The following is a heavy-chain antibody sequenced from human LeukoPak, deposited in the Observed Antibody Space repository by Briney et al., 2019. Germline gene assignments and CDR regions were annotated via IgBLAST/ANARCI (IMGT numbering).Heavy chain of an antibody. J-gene: IGHJ4*02. Sequence: SETLSLTCAVYGGSFSNYYWGWIRQPPGKGLEWIGYIYYSGSTNYNPSLKSRVTISVDTSKNQFSLKLSSVTAADTAVYYCARVRLPQPRVTVPADYYFDYWGQGTLVTVSS. D-gene: IGHD2-2*01. CDR1: GGSFSNYY. CDR2: IYYSGST. V-gene: IGHV4-59*01. CDR3: ARVRLPQPRVTVPADYYFDY.